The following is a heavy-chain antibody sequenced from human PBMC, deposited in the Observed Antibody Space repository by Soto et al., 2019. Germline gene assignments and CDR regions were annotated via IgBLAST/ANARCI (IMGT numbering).Heavy chain of an antibody. D-gene: IGHD6-6*01. V-gene: IGHV4-4*02. CDR3: ARVSSSSAFGMDV. Sequence: PSETLSLTCAVSGGSISTINWWTLVRQPPGKGLDWIGEIYQTGSTSYNPSLEGRVTISIDKSKNQFSLKLRSVPAADTAVYHCARVSSSSAFGMDVWGQGTTVTVSS. J-gene: IGHJ6*02. CDR1: GGSISTINW. CDR2: IYQTGST.